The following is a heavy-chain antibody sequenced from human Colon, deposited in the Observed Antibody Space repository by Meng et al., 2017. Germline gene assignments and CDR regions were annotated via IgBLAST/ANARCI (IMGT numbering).Heavy chain of an antibody. V-gene: IGHV4-34*01. D-gene: IGHD3-10*01. CDR1: GGSFSGYY. Sequence: QVQLQQWGAGQLKPSETLSLTCAVYGGSFSGYYWSWIRQPPGKGLEWIGEINHSGSTNYNPSLKSRVTISVDTSKNRFSLKLRSVTAADTAVYYCARVVIGSGSYGDWFDPWGQGTLVTVSS. CDR3: ARVVIGSGSYGDWFDP. CDR2: INHSGST. J-gene: IGHJ5*02.